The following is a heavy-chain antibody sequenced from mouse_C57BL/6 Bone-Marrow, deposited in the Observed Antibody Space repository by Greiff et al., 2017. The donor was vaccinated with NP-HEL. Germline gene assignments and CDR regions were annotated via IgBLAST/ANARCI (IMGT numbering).Heavy chain of an antibody. J-gene: IGHJ2*01. CDR2: ISSGGDYI. D-gene: IGHD1-1*01. Sequence: EVMLVESGEGLVKPGGSLKLSCAASGFTFSSYAMSWVRQTPEKRLEWVAYISSGGDYISYADTVKGRFTISRDNARNTLYLQMSSLKSEDTAMYYCTRVDYYGSKTHFFDYWGQGTTLTVSS. V-gene: IGHV5-9-1*02. CDR1: GFTFSSYA. CDR3: TRVDYYGSKTHFFDY.